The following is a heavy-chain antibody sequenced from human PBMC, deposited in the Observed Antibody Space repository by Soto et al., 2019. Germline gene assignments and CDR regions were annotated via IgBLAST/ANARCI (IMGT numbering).Heavy chain of an antibody. CDR1: GFSFTGYY. CDR3: ARDLTRQLAYWLDP. J-gene: IGHJ5*02. CDR2: INAHSGGT. Sequence: ASVKVSCKASGFSFTGYYIHWLRQAPGQGLEWMGWINAHSGGTEYAQKFQGRVTLTRDTSIATAYLTLTSLTSDDTALYYCARDLTRQLAYWLDPWGQGTQVTVSS. D-gene: IGHD6-6*01. V-gene: IGHV1-2*02.